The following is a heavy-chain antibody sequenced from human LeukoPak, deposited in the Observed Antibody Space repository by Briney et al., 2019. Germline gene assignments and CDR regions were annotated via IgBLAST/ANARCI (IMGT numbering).Heavy chain of an antibody. Sequence: SQTLSLTCTVSGASISSGDYYWSWIRQPPGKGLEWIGSIYYSGSTFHYNPSLKSRVAISIDTSKNQCSLSLSSVTAADTAVYYCASTNCSRSSCFGANWFDPWGQGTLVTVSS. V-gene: IGHV4-30-4*08. CDR2: IYYSGST. J-gene: IGHJ5*02. CDR1: GASISSGDYY. D-gene: IGHD2-2*01. CDR3: ASTNCSRSSCFGANWFDP.